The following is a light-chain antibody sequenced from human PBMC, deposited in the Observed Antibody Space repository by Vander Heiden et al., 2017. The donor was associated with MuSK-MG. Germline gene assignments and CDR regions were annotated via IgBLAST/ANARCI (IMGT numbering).Light chain of an antibody. CDR2: DAS. CDR1: QDISNY. J-gene: IGKJ2*01. CDR3: QQDDDLPYT. Sequence: DIQMTQSPSSLSASVGDRVTITCQASQDISNYLNWYQQKPGKAPKLLIYDASNLETGVPSRFSGSGSGTDFTLTMSSLQPEDITTYYCQQDDDLPYTFGQGTNLEIK. V-gene: IGKV1-33*01.